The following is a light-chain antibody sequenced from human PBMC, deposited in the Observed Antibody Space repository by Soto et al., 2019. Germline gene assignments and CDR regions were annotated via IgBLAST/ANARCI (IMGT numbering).Light chain of an antibody. CDR1: QSISSW. Sequence: DIQMTQSPSTLSASVGDRVTITCRASQSISSWFAWYQQKPGKAPKLLIYKASSLESGVPSRFSGSGSGTEFNLTISSLQPDDFATYYCQQYNNYLWTFGQGTKVEIK. CDR3: QQYNNYLWT. CDR2: KAS. J-gene: IGKJ1*01. V-gene: IGKV1-5*03.